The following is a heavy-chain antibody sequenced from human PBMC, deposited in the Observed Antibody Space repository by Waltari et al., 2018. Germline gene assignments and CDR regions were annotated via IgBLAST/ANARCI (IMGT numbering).Heavy chain of an antibody. CDR1: GFTFSSYA. J-gene: IGHJ3*02. CDR3: AKDSGAAAGRGIGAFDI. V-gene: IGHV3-23*03. CDR2: IYSGGST. Sequence: EVQLLESGGGLVQPGGSLRLSCAASGFTFSSYAMSWVRQAPGKGLEWVLVIYSGGSTYYADSVKGRFTISRDNSKNTLYLQMNSLRAEDMALYYCAKDSGAAAGRGIGAFDIWGQGTMVTVSS. D-gene: IGHD6-13*01.